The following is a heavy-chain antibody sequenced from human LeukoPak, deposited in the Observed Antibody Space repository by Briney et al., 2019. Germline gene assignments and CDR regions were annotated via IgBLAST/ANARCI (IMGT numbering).Heavy chain of an antibody. Sequence: GGALRLSCAASGFTFSSYAMSWVRQAPGKWLEWVSASSGSGAYTYYADSVKGRFTISRDNSKNTLYLQMNGLRAEDTAVYYCAKDTSGYYRPFDYWGQGTLVTVSS. CDR1: GFTFSSYA. CDR2: SSGSGAYT. V-gene: IGHV3-23*01. J-gene: IGHJ4*02. D-gene: IGHD3-22*01. CDR3: AKDTSGYYRPFDY.